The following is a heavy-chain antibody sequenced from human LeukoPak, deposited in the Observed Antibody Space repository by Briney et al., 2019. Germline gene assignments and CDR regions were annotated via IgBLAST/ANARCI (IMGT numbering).Heavy chain of an antibody. Sequence: GGSLRLSCAASGFTFSSYSMNWVRQAPGKGLEWVSYISSSSSTIYYADSVKGRFTISRDNAKNTLYLQMNSLRAEDTAVYYCAKDGPSPYYYYGMDVWGQGTTVTVSS. CDR1: GFTFSSYS. V-gene: IGHV3-48*01. CDR2: ISSSSSTI. J-gene: IGHJ6*02. CDR3: AKDGPSPYYYYGMDV.